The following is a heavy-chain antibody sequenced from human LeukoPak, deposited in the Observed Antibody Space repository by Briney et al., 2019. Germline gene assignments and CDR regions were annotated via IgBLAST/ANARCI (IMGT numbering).Heavy chain of an antibody. CDR1: GFTFSSYA. CDR3: ATDLGSTWGLGY. CDR2: ISGSGGST. J-gene: IGHJ4*02. D-gene: IGHD6-13*01. Sequence: GGSLRLSCAASGFTFSSYAMSWVRQAPGKGLEWVSAISGSGGSTYYADSVKGRFTISRDNSKNTLYLQMNSLRAEDTAVYYCATDLGSTWGLGYWGQGTLVTVSS. V-gene: IGHV3-23*01.